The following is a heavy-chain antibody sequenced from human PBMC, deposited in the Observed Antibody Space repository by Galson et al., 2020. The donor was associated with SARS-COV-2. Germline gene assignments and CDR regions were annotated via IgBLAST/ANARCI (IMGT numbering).Heavy chain of an antibody. V-gene: IGHV1-24*01. CDR1: GYTLTELS. CDR3: ATDPIVVVPAALGS. D-gene: IGHD2-2*01. Sequence: ASVKVSCKVSGYTLTELSMHWVRQAPGKGLEWMGGFDPEDGETIYARKFQGRVTMTEDTSTDTAYMELSSLRSEDTAVYYCATDPIVVVPAALGSWGQGTLVTVSS. J-gene: IGHJ5*02. CDR2: FDPEDGET.